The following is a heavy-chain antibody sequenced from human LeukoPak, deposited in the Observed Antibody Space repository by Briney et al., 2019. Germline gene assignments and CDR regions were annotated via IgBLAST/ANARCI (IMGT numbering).Heavy chain of an antibody. CDR3: ARMVVDVTRWFDP. J-gene: IGHJ5*02. V-gene: IGHV4-30-2*01. Sequence: PSQTLSLTCDVSGDSMSSSRFSWSWLRQPPGKGLEWIGYSYHGGSTHYNPSLQSRVKISVDRSKEQFSLNLHSVTAGDTAVYYCARMVVDVTRWFDPWGQGTLVTVSS. CDR2: SYHGGST. D-gene: IGHD2-15*01. CDR1: GDSMSSSRFS.